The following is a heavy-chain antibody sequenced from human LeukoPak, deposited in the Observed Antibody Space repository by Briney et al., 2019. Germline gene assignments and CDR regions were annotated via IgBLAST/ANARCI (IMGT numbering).Heavy chain of an antibody. CDR2: IYYSGST. V-gene: IGHV4-31*03. D-gene: IGHD3-9*01. CDR3: ARNVYDILTYYYYGMDV. CDR1: GGSISSGGYY. Sequence: SETLSLTCTVSGGSISSGGYYWRWLRQHPGKGLEWLGYIYYSGSTYYNPSLKSRVTISVDTSKNQFSLKLSSVTAADTAVYYCARNVYDILTYYYYGMDVWGQGTTVTVSS. J-gene: IGHJ6*02.